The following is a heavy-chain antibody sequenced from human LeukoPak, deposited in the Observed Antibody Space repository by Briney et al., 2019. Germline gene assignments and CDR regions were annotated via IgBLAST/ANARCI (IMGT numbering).Heavy chain of an antibody. V-gene: IGHV4-39*01. D-gene: IGHD6-13*01. Sequence: SETLSLTCTVSGVSISDSTYYWGWVRQPPGKGLEWIGSIYYTGRTYSNPSLRSRVTISVDTSKSQFTLKLSSVTASDTAVYYCARQVAAAGSNYWGQGTLVTVSS. CDR3: ARQVAAAGSNY. CDR1: GVSISDSTYY. J-gene: IGHJ4*02. CDR2: IYYTGRT.